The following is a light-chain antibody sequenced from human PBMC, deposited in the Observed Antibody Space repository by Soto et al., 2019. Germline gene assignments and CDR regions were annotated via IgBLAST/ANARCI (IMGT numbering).Light chain of an antibody. Sequence: DIQMTQSPATLSASVGDTVSITCRASQSVLTWLAWYQQKPGKAPNLLIYKASRLRDGVPSRFSGSGYGTDFTLTISSLRPDDFASYCCQHYFSYPYAFGQGTKLEI. CDR1: QSVLTW. J-gene: IGKJ2*01. CDR2: KAS. CDR3: QHYFSYPYA. V-gene: IGKV1-5*03.